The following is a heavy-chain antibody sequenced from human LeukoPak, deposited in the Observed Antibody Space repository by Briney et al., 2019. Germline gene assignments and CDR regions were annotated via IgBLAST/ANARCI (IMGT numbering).Heavy chain of an antibody. V-gene: IGHV4-30-2*01. Sequence: SETLSLTCTVSGGSISSDGYYWSWIRQPPGKGPEWIGHIQHSGGTHYNSSLKSRVTISADRSKNQFSLKLNSVTAADTAVYYCARGPKAYYFDSSGYVFDYWGQGTLVTASS. D-gene: IGHD3-22*01. CDR1: GGSISSDGYY. CDR3: ARGPKAYYFDSSGYVFDY. CDR2: IQHSGGT. J-gene: IGHJ4*02.